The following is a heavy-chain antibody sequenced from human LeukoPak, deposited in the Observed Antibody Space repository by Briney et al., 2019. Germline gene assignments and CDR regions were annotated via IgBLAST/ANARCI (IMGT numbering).Heavy chain of an antibody. D-gene: IGHD3-22*01. CDR2: ISGDGSNK. Sequence: GRSLRLSCVASGCTFSAYAMHWVRQAPGKGLEWVAVISGDGSNKYFADSVKGRFTVSRDNSRNTMYMKMNSLRAEDTAVFYCARSYDSSGYYHFDYWGQGTLVTVSS. CDR1: GCTFSAYA. V-gene: IGHV3-30*04. J-gene: IGHJ4*02. CDR3: ARSYDSSGYYHFDY.